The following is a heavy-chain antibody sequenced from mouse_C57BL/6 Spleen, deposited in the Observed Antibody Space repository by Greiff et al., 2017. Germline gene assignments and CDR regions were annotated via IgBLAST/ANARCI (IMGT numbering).Heavy chain of an antibody. J-gene: IGHJ4*01. Sequence: QVQLKQPGAELVKPGASVKMSCKASGYTFTSYWITWVKQRPGQGLEWIGDIYPGSGSTNYNEKFKSKATLTVDTSSSTAYMQLSSLTSEDSAVYYCARTGVSYYAMDYWGQGTSVTVSS. CDR2: IYPGSGST. CDR1: GYTFTSYW. V-gene: IGHV1-55*01. CDR3: ARTGVSYYAMDY.